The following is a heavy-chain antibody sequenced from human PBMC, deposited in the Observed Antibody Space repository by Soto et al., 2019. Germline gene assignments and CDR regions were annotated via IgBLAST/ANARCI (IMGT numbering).Heavy chain of an antibody. Sequence: GGSLRLSCAASGFTFSSYAMSWVRQAPGKGLEWVSAISGSGGSTYYADSVKGRFTISRDNSKNTLYLQMNSLRAEDTAVYYCAKPAEAKTHYYYYYGMDVWGQGTTGTVS. CDR3: AKPAEAKTHYYYYYGMDV. J-gene: IGHJ6*02. CDR2: ISGSGGST. V-gene: IGHV3-23*01. CDR1: GFTFSSYA.